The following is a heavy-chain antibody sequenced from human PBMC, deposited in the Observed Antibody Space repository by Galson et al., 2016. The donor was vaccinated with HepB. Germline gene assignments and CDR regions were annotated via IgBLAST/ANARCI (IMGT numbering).Heavy chain of an antibody. D-gene: IGHD5-18*01. Sequence: CAISGDSVTNDATIWNWIRQSPPRAVEWLGRTYYRSQWFNEYAVSVKSRITINSDTARTQFSLQLDPMTPDDTAAYFCTRGYMHTGMNVWGQGTTVTVSS. CDR2: TYYRSQWFN. V-gene: IGHV6-1*01. CDR1: GDSVTNDATI. CDR3: TRGYMHTGMNV. J-gene: IGHJ6*02.